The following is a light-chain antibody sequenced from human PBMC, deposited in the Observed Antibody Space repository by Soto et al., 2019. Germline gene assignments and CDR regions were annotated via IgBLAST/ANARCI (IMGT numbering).Light chain of an antibody. V-gene: IGLV2-11*01. CDR2: DVT. Sequence: QSALTQPRSVSGSPGQSVTISCTGTSSDIGAYNYVSWYQQHPGRAPKLMIYDVTKRPSGVPDRFSGSKSGNTASLTISGLQAEDEADYYCCSFAGTYTFELFGGGTKVTVL. J-gene: IGLJ3*02. CDR1: SSDIGAYNY. CDR3: CSFAGTYTFEL.